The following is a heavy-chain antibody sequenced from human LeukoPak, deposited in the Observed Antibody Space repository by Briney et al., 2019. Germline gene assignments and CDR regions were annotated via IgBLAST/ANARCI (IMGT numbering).Heavy chain of an antibody. Sequence: SETLSLTCAVYGGSFSGYYWSWIRQPPGKGLEWIGEINHSGSTNYNPSLKSRVTISVDTSENQFSLKLSSVTAADTAVYYCARGPPVGYNGSGSYYGYFDYWGQGTLVTVSS. D-gene: IGHD3-10*01. CDR1: GGSFSGYY. V-gene: IGHV4-34*01. CDR3: ARGPPVGYNGSGSYYGYFDY. J-gene: IGHJ4*02. CDR2: INHSGST.